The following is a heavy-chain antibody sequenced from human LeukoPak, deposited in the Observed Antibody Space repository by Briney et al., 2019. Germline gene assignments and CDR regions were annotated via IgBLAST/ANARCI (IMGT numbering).Heavy chain of an antibody. CDR1: GGSISSYY. D-gene: IGHD3-22*01. J-gene: IGHJ6*03. Sequence: PSETLSLTCTVSGGSISSYYWSWIRQPPGKGLEWIGHIYYSGSTNYNPSLKSRVTISVDTSKNQFSLKLSSVTAADTAVYYCARGYYDSSGYYWGNYYYYMDVWGKGTTVTVSS. V-gene: IGHV4-59*01. CDR2: IYYSGST. CDR3: ARGYYDSSGYYWGNYYYYMDV.